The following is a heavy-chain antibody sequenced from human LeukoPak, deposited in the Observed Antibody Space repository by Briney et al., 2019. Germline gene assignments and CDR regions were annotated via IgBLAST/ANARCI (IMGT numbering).Heavy chain of an antibody. CDR3: AKDGVTYYYDSSGYSPFDY. V-gene: IGHV3-23*01. CDR2: ISGSGGST. D-gene: IGHD3-22*01. CDR1: GFTFSSYA. Sequence: GGSLRLSCAASGFTFSSYAMSWVRQAPGKGLEWVSAISGSGGSTYYADSVKGRFTISRDNSKNTLYLQMNSLRAEDTAVYYCAKDGVTYYYDSSGYSPFDYWGQGTLVTVSS. J-gene: IGHJ4*02.